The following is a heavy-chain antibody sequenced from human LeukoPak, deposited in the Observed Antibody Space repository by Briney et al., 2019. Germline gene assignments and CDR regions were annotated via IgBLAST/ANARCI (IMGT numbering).Heavy chain of an antibody. CDR3: ARALYTSGWYPDYFDY. Sequence: GMPLRLSCAASGFAFSNYWMSWVRQAPGKGLEWVANINRDGNDKYYVDSVKGRFTISGDNAENSLYLEVNSLRAEDTAVYYCARALYTSGWYPDYFDYWGQGTLVTVSS. CDR2: INRDGNDK. D-gene: IGHD6-19*01. V-gene: IGHV3-7*01. CDR1: GFAFSNYW. J-gene: IGHJ4*02.